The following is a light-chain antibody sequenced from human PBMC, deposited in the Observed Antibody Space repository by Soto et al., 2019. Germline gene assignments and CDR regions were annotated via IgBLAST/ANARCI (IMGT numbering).Light chain of an antibody. Sequence: VLPKSPGSLSLSPGERATLSFRASQSVNNNFLSWYQQKPGQAPRLLIYAASSGATGIPDRFSGSGSGTDFTLTINRLEPEDFVVYYCQYYGNSRITFGQGTRLEI. V-gene: IGKV3-20*01. CDR2: AAS. CDR3: QYYGNSRIT. CDR1: QSVNNNF. J-gene: IGKJ5*01.